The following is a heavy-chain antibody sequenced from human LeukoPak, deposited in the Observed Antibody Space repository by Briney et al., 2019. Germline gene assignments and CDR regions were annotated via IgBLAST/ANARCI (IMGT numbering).Heavy chain of an antibody. CDR1: GDRVSSNSAA. CDR2: TYYRSKGYN. J-gene: IGHJ5*02. D-gene: IGHD2-2*01. Sequence: SQTLSLTCALSGDRVSSNSAAWNWIRHSPSRGLEWLGRTYYRSKGYNDYAVSVRGRITVNPDTSKNQFSLHLNPVTPEDTAVYYCARRLTQYDCFDPWGQGIRVTVSS. V-gene: IGHV6-1*01. CDR3: ARRLTQYDCFDP.